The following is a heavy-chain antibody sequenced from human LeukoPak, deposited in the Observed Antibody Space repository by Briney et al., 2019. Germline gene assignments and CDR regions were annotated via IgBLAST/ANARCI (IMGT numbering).Heavy chain of an antibody. CDR2: ISGSGSST. CDR3: ARDDSPSSSSWFHAFDI. CDR1: GFTFSTYV. J-gene: IGHJ3*02. Sequence: PGGSLRLSCAASGFTFSTYVVSWVRQAPGKGLEWVSTISGSGSSTYYADSVKGRFTISRDNAKNSLYLQMNSLRAEDTAVYYCARDDSPSSSSWFHAFDIWGQGTMVTVSS. D-gene: IGHD6-13*01. V-gene: IGHV3-21*01.